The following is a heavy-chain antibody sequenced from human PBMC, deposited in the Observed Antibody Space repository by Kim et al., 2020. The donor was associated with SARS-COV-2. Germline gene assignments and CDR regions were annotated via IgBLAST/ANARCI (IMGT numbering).Heavy chain of an antibody. D-gene: IGHD2-8*01. CDR2: ITDSGGNT. CDR1: GVTFNNHA. CDR3: ARGVNDNYG. J-gene: IGHJ6*01. V-gene: IGHV3-23*01. Sequence: GGSLRLSCAASGVTFNNHAMSWVRQAPGKGLEWVSTITDSGGNTFYADSVKGRFTISRDNSKNTLLLQLNSLRVEDTAVYYCARGVNDNYG.